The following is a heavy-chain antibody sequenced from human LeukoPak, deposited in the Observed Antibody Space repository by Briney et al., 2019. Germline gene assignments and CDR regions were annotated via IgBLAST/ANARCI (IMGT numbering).Heavy chain of an antibody. D-gene: IGHD3-16*02. CDR1: GLTFSSYG. CDR2: ISYDGSNK. J-gene: IGHJ1*01. Sequence: GGSLRLSFAALGLTFSSYGMHWVRQAPGKGLEWGAVISYDGSNKYSADSVKGRFTISRDNSKNTLYLQMNSLRAEDTAVYYCAKDWSAYVWGSYRPGYFQHWGQGTLVTVSS. CDR3: AKDWSAYVWGSYRPGYFQH. V-gene: IGHV3-30*18.